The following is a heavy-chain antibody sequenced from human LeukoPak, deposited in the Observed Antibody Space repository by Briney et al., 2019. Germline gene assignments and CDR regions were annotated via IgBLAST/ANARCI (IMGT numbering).Heavy chain of an antibody. CDR1: GGSFSGYY. J-gene: IGHJ4*02. Sequence: PSETLSLTCAVYGGSFSGYYWSWIRQPPGKGLEWIGEINHSGSTNYNPSLKSRVTISVDTSKNQFSLKLSSVTAADTAVYYCASLGRLRDYWGQGTLVTVSS. V-gene: IGHV4-34*01. CDR2: INHSGST. D-gene: IGHD4-17*01. CDR3: ASLGRLRDY.